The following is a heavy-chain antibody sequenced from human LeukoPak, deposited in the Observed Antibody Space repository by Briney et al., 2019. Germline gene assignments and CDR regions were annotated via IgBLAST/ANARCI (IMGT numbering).Heavy chain of an antibody. CDR2: INPNSGGT. D-gene: IGHD3-10*01. CDR3: ARVGGDHDAFDI. V-gene: IGHV1-2*02. CDR1: GYTFTSYA. J-gene: IGHJ3*02. Sequence: ASVKVSCKASGYTFTSYAMNWVRQAPGQGLEWMGWINPNSGGTNYAQKFQGRVTMTRDTSISTAYMELSRLRSDDTAVYYCARVGGDHDAFDIWGQGTMVTVSS.